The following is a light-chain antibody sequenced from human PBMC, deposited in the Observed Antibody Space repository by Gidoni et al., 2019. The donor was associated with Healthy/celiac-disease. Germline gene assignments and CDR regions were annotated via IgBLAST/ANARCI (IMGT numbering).Light chain of an antibody. CDR3: SSYAGANNWV. CDR2: EAV. Sequence: QSALPQPPSASGSPGQSVTISCTGSYSDIGTYNYVSWYQQHPGKAPKLIIYEAVKRPSGVPDRFSGATSFNTASLTVSGLQADDEADYFCSSYAGANNWVFGGGTKLT. J-gene: IGLJ3*02. CDR1: YSDIGTYNY. V-gene: IGLV2-8*01.